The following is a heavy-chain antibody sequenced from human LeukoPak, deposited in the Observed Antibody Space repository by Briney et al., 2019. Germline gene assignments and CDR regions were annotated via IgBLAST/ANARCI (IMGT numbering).Heavy chain of an antibody. D-gene: IGHD3-10*01. J-gene: IGHJ5*02. CDR1: GITFSSYAM. CDR3: ASTRNLVRGVIHNWFDP. V-gene: IGHV4-4*02. Sequence: PGGSLRLSCAASGITFSSYAMSWVRQPPGKGLEWIGEIYHSGSTNYNPSLKSRVTISVDKSKNQFSLKLSSVTAADTAVYYCASTRNLVRGVIHNWFDPWGQGTLVTVSS. CDR2: IYHSGST.